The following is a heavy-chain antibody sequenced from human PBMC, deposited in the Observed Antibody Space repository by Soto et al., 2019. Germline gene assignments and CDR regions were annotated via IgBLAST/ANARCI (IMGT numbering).Heavy chain of an antibody. CDR3: AREVRTSRIAVAGTLRY. CDR1: GYTFTSYD. J-gene: IGHJ4*02. V-gene: IGHV1-8*01. D-gene: IGHD6-19*01. CDR2: MNPKSGNT. Sequence: ASVKVSFKASGYTFTSYDINWVRQATGQGLEWMGWMNPKSGNTGYAQKFQGRVTMTRNTSISTAYMELSSLRSEDTAVYYCAREVRTSRIAVAGTLRYWGQGTLVTVSS.